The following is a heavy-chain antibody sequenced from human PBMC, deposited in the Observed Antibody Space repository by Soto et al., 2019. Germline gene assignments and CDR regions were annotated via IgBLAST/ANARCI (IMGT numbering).Heavy chain of an antibody. CDR3: ARKRSLYSSSFWFDP. Sequence: PCGSLRLSCAASGIIFSSYPLHCDCQAPGKGLEWVAVISYDGSNKYYADSVKGRFTISRDNSKNTLYLQMNSLRAEDTAVYYSARKRSLYSSSFWFDPWGQGTLVTVSS. CDR1: GIIFSSYP. J-gene: IGHJ5*02. V-gene: IGHV3-30-3*01. CDR2: ISYDGSNK. D-gene: IGHD6-6*01.